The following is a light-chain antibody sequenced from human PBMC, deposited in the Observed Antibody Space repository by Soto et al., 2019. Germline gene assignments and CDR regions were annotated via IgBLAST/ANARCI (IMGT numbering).Light chain of an antibody. CDR3: QQYDSSPRT. CDR1: QSVSTSS. Sequence: EIVLTQSPGTLSLSPGERATLSCRASQSVSTSSLAWYQQKPGQAPRLLIYGASSRAADIPDRFSGSGSGTDFTLTINRLEPEDFAVYYCQQYDSSPRTFGQGTKVE. CDR2: GAS. J-gene: IGKJ1*01. V-gene: IGKV3-20*01.